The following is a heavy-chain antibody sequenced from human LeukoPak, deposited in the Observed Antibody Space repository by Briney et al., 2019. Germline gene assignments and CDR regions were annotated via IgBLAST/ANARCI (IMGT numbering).Heavy chain of an antibody. CDR3: ARGPDTDGPFDS. CDR2: IGSSPNYI. J-gene: IGHJ4*02. CDR1: GFTFSIYS. V-gene: IGHV3-21*01. Sequence: GGSLRLSCAASGFTFSIYSMNWVRQAPGKGLEWVSSIGSSPNYIYLADSVEGRFTISRDNAKNSLYLQMNSLRAEDTAIYYCARGPDTDGPFDSWGQGTLVTVSS.